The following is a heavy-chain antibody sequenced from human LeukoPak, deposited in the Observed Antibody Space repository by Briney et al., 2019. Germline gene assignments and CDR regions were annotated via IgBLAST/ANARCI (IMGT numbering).Heavy chain of an antibody. CDR2: IDPSSTYI. J-gene: IGHJ4*02. CDR1: GGSISSYY. V-gene: IGHV3-21*01. D-gene: IGHD4-17*01. CDR3: TRGSYGDYEY. Sequence: ETLSLTCTVSGGSISSYYWSWIRQPPGKGLEWVSSIDPSSTYIYYADSVKGRFTISRDNAQNSLYLQMNSLRAEDTAVYYCTRGSYGDYEYWGQGTLVTVSS.